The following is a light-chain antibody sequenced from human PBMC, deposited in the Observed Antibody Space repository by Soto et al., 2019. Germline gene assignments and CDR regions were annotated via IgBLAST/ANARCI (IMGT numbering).Light chain of an antibody. J-gene: IGKJ2*03. Sequence: GDRVTLTCRASQGISSALAWYQQKPGKAPKVLIYDASRLQSGVPSRFSGSGSGTEFTLTISSLQPEDFATYYCQQFNSYPSFGQGTKLEIK. CDR1: QGISSA. CDR3: QQFNSYPS. CDR2: DAS. V-gene: IGKV1-13*02.